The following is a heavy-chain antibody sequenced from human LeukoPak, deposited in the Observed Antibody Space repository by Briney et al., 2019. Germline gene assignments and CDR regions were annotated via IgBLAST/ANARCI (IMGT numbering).Heavy chain of an antibody. Sequence: PGRSLRLSCAASGFTFSSYWMHWVRQAPGKGLVWVSRINSDGSSTSYADSVKGRFTISRDNAKNTLYLQMNSLRAEDTAVYYCARDQDGYGNWFDPWGQGTLVTVSS. CDR2: INSDGSST. J-gene: IGHJ5*02. V-gene: IGHV3-74*01. CDR1: GFTFSSYW. D-gene: IGHD5-24*01. CDR3: ARDQDGYGNWFDP.